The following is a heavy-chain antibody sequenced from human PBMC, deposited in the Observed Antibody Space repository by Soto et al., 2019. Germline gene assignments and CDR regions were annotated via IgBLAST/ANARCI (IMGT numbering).Heavy chain of an antibody. D-gene: IGHD1-1*01. V-gene: IGHV3-72*01. Sequence: GGSLRLSCAASGFTFSDHYMDWVRQAPGKGLEWVGRTRNKANSYTTEYAASVKGRFTISRDDSKNSLYLQMNSLKTEDTAVYYCARVSGYWNDETSYYGMDVWGQGTTVTVSS. CDR3: ARVSGYWNDETSYYGMDV. J-gene: IGHJ6*02. CDR2: TRNKANSYTT. CDR1: GFTFSDHY.